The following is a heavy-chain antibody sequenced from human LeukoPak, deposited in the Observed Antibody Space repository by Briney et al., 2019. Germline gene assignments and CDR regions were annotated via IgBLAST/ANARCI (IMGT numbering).Heavy chain of an antibody. CDR1: GFTFSSHT. CDR3: ARGFRAFDF. V-gene: IGHV3-21*01. Sequence: GSLRLSCAASGFTFSSHTMNWVRQAPGKGLEWVSSISSTSTSIYHADSVKGGFTISRDNTKKSLYLQMASLRAEDTAVYYCARGFRAFDFWAQGTMVTVSS. J-gene: IGHJ3*01. CDR2: ISSTSTSI.